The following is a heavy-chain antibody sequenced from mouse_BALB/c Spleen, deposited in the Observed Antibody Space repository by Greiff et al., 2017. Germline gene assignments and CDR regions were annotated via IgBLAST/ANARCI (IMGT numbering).Heavy chain of an antibody. J-gene: IGHJ2*01. V-gene: IGHV5-12-1*01. CDR3: ARQGDYDVFDY. CDR1: GFAFSSYD. D-gene: IGHD2-4*01. Sequence: EVMLVESGGGLVKPGGSLKLSCAASGFAFSSYDMSWVRQTPEKRLEWVAYISSGGGSTYYPDTVKGRFTISRDNAKNTLYLQMSSLKSEDTAMYYCARQGDYDVFDYWGQGTTLTVSS. CDR2: ISSGGGST.